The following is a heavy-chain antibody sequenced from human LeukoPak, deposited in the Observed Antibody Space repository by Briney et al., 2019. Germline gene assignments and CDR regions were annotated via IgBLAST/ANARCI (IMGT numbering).Heavy chain of an antibody. J-gene: IGHJ5*02. CDR1: GGTFSSYA. CDR3: ARVNSSWYVDNWFDH. CDR2: IIPIFGTA. Sequence: SVKVSCKASGGTFSSYAISWVRQAPGQGLEWMGGIIPIFGTANYAQKFQGRVTITADESTSTAYMELSSLRYEDTAVYYCARVNSSWYVDNWFDHWGQGTLVTVSS. D-gene: IGHD6-13*01. V-gene: IGHV1-69*01.